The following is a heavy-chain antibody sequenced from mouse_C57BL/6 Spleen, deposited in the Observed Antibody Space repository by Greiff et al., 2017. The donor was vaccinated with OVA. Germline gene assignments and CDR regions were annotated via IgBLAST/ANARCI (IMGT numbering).Heavy chain of an antibody. Sequence: VQRVESGPGLVAPSQSLSITCTASGFSLTSYAISWVRQPPGKGLEWLGVIWTGGGTNYNSALKSRLSISKDNSKSQVFLKMNSLQTDDTAMYYCARKGDGNCVAMDYWGQGTSVTVSS. D-gene: IGHD2-1*01. V-gene: IGHV2-9-1*01. CDR3: ARKGDGNCVAMDY. CDR2: IWTGGGT. J-gene: IGHJ4*01. CDR1: GFSLTSYA.